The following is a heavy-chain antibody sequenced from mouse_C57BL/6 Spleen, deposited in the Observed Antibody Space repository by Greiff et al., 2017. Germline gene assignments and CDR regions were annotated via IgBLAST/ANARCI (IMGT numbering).Heavy chain of an antibody. CDR3: ARWVVAGNYAMDY. D-gene: IGHD1-1*01. V-gene: IGHV14-3*01. Sequence: VKLQQSVAELVRPGASVKLSCTASGFNIKNTYMHWVKQRPEHGLEWIGRIDPANGNPTYAPKFQGKATITADTSSNTAYLQLSSLTSEDSAIYYCARWVVAGNYAMDYWGQGTSVTVSS. CDR1: GFNIKNTY. J-gene: IGHJ4*01. CDR2: IDPANGNP.